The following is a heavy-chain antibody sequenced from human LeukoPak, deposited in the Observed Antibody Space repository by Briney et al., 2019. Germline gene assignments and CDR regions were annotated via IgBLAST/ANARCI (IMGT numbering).Heavy chain of an antibody. D-gene: IGHD6-19*01. CDR3: ARGVGEWLVYYYGMDV. V-gene: IGHV3-48*02. CDR2: ISSSSSSI. CDR1: GFIFSTYS. Sequence: GGSLRLSCAASGFIFSTYSINWVRQAPGKGLEWVSHISSSSSSIYYADSVKGRFSISRDNAKNSLYLQMNSLRDEDTAVYYCARGVGEWLVYYYGMDVWGQGTTVTVSS. J-gene: IGHJ6*02.